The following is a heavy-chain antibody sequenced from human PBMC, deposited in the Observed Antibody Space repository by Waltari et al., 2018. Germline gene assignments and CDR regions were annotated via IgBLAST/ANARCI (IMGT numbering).Heavy chain of an antibody. CDR1: GFTFSSYW. V-gene: IGHV3-7*01. J-gene: IGHJ6*02. D-gene: IGHD5-18*01. CDR3: ARRGYSYDYYYYGMDV. Sequence: EVQLVESGGGLVQPGGSLRLSCAASGFTFSSYWMSWVRQAPGKGLEWVANIKQDGSEKYYVDSVKVRFTISRDNAKNPLYLQMNSLRAEDTAVYYCARRGYSYDYYYYGMDVWGQGTTVTVSS. CDR2: IKQDGSEK.